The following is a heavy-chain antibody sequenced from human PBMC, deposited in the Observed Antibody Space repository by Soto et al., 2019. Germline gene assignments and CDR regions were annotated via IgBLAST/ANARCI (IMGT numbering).Heavy chain of an antibody. Sequence: EVQLLESGGGLVQPGGSLRLSCAASGFTFNNYAMTWVRQAPGKGLEWLSGISGSAGSTYYAGSVKGRFTISRDNXXNTLFLQMNSLRVEDTAVYYCAKGYSSRWQAPFDYWGQGTLLTVSS. CDR2: ISGSAGST. J-gene: IGHJ4*02. CDR1: GFTFNNYA. V-gene: IGHV3-23*01. CDR3: AKGYSSRWQAPFDY. D-gene: IGHD6-13*01.